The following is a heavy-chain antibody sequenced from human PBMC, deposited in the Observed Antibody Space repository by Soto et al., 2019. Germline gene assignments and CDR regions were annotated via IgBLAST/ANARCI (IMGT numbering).Heavy chain of an antibody. CDR3: AREGDLDAIDY. V-gene: IGHV4-59*01. CDR1: GGSISSYY. CDR2: IYYSGST. J-gene: IGHJ4*02. D-gene: IGHD3-10*01. Sequence: PSETLSLTCSFSGGSISSYYWSLIRQPPGKGLEWIGYIYYSGSTNYNPSPKSRVTISVDTSKNQFSLKLSSVTAADTAVYYCAREGDLDAIDYWGQGTLVTVSS.